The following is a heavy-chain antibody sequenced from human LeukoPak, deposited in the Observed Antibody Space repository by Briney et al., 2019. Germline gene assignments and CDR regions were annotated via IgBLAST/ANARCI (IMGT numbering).Heavy chain of an antibody. J-gene: IGHJ3*02. CDR3: AREVPDMVATVDAFDI. D-gene: IGHD5-12*01. V-gene: IGHV4-59*13. Sequence: SETLSLTCTVSGGSISSYYWSWIRQPPGKGLEWIGYIDYSGYTNYNPSLKSRVTISVDTPKNQFSLKLTSVTAADTAVYYCAREVPDMVATVDAFDIWGQGTMVTVSS. CDR2: IDYSGYT. CDR1: GGSISSYY.